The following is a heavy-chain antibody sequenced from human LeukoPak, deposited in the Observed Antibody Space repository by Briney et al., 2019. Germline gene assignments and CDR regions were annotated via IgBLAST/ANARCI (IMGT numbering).Heavy chain of an antibody. CDR3: ARGGYGYYYYYYYGMDV. CDR1: GYTFTGYY. D-gene: IGHD5-18*01. CDR2: INPNSGGT. Sequence: ASVKVSCKASGYTFTGYYMHWVRQAPGPGLEWMGWINPNSGGTNYAQKFQGWVTMTRDTSISTAYMELSRLRSDDTAVYYCARGGYGYYYYYYYGMDVWGQGTTVTVSS. J-gene: IGHJ6*02. V-gene: IGHV1-2*04.